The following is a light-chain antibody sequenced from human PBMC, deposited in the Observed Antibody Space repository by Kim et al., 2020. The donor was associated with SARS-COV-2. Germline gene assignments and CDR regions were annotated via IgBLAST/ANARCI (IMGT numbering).Light chain of an antibody. CDR1: QSISSF. J-gene: IGKJ4*01. CDR2: DAT. CDR3: QQRDSWPLT. V-gene: IGKV3-11*01. Sequence: LSPGENATLSCRASQSISSFLAWYQQKPGQAPRLLIHDATTGATGIPARFSGSGSGTDFTLTISSLEPEDFAVYYCQQRDSWPLTFGGGTKVDMK.